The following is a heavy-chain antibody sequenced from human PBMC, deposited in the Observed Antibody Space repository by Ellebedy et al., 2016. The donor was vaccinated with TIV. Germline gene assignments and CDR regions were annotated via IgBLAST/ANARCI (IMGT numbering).Heavy chain of an antibody. CDR3: AKPVSMYDILAPSDL. V-gene: IGHV3-23*01. J-gene: IGHJ5*02. CDR2: ISGTGVRA. Sequence: GESLKISCAASGFAFNTYAMNWVRQAPGKGLEWVSSISGTGVRADYADSVKGRFTISRDNSKNTLFLQMNSLGADDTAVYFCAKPVSMYDILAPSDLWGQGTLVTVSS. D-gene: IGHD3-9*01. CDR1: GFAFNTYA.